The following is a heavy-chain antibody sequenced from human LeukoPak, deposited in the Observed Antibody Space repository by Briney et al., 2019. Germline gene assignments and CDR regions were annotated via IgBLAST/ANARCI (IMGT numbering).Heavy chain of an antibody. CDR3: ARDGATAMAGYYYYGMDV. CDR1: GYTFTGYY. J-gene: IGHJ6*02. CDR2: INPNSGGT. D-gene: IGHD5-18*01. Sequence: ASVKVSCKASGYTFTGYYMHWVRLAPGQGLEWMGWINPNSGGTNYAQKFQGRVTMTRDTSISTAYMELSRLRSDDTAVYYCARDGATAMAGYYYYGMDVWGQGTTVTVSS. V-gene: IGHV1-2*02.